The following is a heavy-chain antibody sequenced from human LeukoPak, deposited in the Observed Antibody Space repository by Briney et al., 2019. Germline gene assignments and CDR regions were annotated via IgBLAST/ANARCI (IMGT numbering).Heavy chain of an antibody. V-gene: IGHV4-34*01. CDR1: GGSFSGYY. CDR3: ARRIGVYSSGWYKPPHPLDY. Sequence: PSETLSLTCAVYGGSFSGYYWSWIRQPPGKGLEWIGEINHSGSTNYNPSLKSRVTISVDTSKNQFSLKLSSVTAADTAVYYCARRIGVYSSGWYKPPHPLDYWGQGTLVTVSS. D-gene: IGHD6-19*01. J-gene: IGHJ4*02. CDR2: INHSGST.